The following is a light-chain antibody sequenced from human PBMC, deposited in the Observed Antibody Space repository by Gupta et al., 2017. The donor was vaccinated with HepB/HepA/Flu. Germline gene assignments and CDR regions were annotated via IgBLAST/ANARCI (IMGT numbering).Light chain of an antibody. V-gene: IGKV2D-29*01. J-gene: IGKJ4*01. CDR2: EVA. CDR3: MQTIQVPLT. Sequence: DIVMTQTPFSLSVTPGQPASISCTSSQSLLHSSGMTHLYWYVQKPGQAPQPLIYEVAKRFPGVSDRFSGSGSGTDFTLKISRVEAEDVGVYSCMQTIQVPLTFGGGTKVEIK. CDR1: QSLLHSSGMTH.